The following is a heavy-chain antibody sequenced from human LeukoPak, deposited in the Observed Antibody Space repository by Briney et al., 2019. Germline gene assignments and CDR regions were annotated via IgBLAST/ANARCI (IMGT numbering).Heavy chain of an antibody. CDR1: GFTFSSYS. D-gene: IGHD6-19*01. CDR3: ARSPGGSGWTGWFDP. CDR2: ISSSSSYI. Sequence: GGSLRLSCAASGFTFSSYSMNWVRQAPGKGLEWVSSISSSSSYIYYADSVKGRFTISRDNAKNSLYLQMNSPRAEDTAVYYCARSPGGSGWTGWFDPWGQGTLVTVSS. V-gene: IGHV3-21*01. J-gene: IGHJ5*02.